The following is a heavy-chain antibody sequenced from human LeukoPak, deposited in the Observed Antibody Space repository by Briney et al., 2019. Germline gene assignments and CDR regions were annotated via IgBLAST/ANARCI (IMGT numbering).Heavy chain of an antibody. CDR1: GFTFSSCA. CDR2: FSDSGGST. D-gene: IGHD1-26*01. CDR3: AKGSGAWESFEY. J-gene: IGHJ4*02. Sequence: PGGSLRLSCAASGFTFSSCAMSWVRQAPGKGLEWVSAFSDSGGSTYYADSVKGRFTISRDNSKITLYVQMNSPKAEDTAVYYCAKGSGAWESFEYWGQGTLVTLPS. V-gene: IGHV3-23*01.